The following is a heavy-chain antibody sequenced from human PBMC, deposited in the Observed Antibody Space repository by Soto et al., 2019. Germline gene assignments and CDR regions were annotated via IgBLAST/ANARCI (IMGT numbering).Heavy chain of an antibody. Sequence: SETLSLTCTVSGGSISSSIYYWGWIRQPPGKGLEWIGSIYYSGSTYYNPSLKSRVTISVDTSKNQFSLKLSSVTAADTAVYYCAIIAVAGTGPYYYYYGMDVWGQGTTVTVSS. J-gene: IGHJ6*02. V-gene: IGHV4-39*01. D-gene: IGHD6-19*01. CDR2: IYYSGST. CDR3: AIIAVAGTGPYYYYYGMDV. CDR1: GGSISSSIYY.